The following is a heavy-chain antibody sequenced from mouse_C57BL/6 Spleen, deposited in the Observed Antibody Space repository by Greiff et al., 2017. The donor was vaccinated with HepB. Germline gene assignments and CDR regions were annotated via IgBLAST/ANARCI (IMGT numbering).Heavy chain of an antibody. CDR3: ARRGEGY. Sequence: QVQLQQPGAELVKPGASVKLSCKASGYTFTSYWMQWVKQRPGQGLEWIGEIDPSDSYTNYNQKFKGKATLTVDTSSSTAYMQLSSLTSKDSAVYYCARRGEGYWGQGTTLTVSS. CDR2: IDPSDSYT. V-gene: IGHV1-50*01. CDR1: GYTFTSYW. J-gene: IGHJ2*01.